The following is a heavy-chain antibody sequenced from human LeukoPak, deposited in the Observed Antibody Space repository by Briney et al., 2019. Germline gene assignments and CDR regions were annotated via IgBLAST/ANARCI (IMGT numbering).Heavy chain of an antibody. J-gene: IGHJ1*01. CDR3: ARAPSEIGGYYPEYFRH. Sequence: GGSLRLSCAASGFTFSSYWMHWVRQAPGKGLVWVSRIKSDGSTNYADSVKGRFTISGDNAKNTVSLQMNSLRAEGTGVYYCARAPSEIGGYYPEYFRHWGQGTLVTVSS. CDR2: IKSDGST. D-gene: IGHD3-22*01. CDR1: GFTFSSYW. V-gene: IGHV3-74*01.